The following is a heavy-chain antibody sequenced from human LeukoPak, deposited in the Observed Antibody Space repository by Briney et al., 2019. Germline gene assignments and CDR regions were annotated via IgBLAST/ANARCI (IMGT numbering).Heavy chain of an antibody. CDR2: IIPIFGTA. D-gene: IGHD4-17*01. Sequence: ASVKVSCKASGGTFSSYAISWVRQAPGQGLEWMGGIIPIFGTANYAQKFQGRVTITADESTSTAYMELSSLRSEATAVYYCARVLTVTSYNWFDPWGQGTLVTVSS. V-gene: IGHV1-69*13. CDR1: GGTFSSYA. J-gene: IGHJ5*02. CDR3: ARVLTVTSYNWFDP.